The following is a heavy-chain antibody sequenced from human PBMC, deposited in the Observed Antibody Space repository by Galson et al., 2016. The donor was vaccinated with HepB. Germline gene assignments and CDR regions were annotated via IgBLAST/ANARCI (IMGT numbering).Heavy chain of an antibody. CDR1: GFTVSSNY. CDR2: IYSGDSA. CDR3: ARVVVVPAVIPSWYFDL. V-gene: IGHV3-53*01. Sequence: SLRLSCAASGFTVSSNYMSWVRQAPGKGLEWVSVIYSGDSAYYADSVKGRFTISRNNSKNRLYLQMNSLRAEDTALYYCARVVVVPAVIPSWYFDLWGRGTLVTVSS. J-gene: IGHJ2*01. D-gene: IGHD2-2*02.